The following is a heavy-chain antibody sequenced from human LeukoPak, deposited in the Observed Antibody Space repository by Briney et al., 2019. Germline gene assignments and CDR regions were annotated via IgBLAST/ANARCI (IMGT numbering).Heavy chain of an antibody. CDR1: AYTFTDYY. CDR3: ATTSGYFYY. V-gene: IGHV1-2*06. J-gene: IGHJ4*02. CDR2: INPSSGDT. D-gene: IGHD1-26*01. Sequence: ASVKVSCKASAYTFTDYYVHWVRQAPGQGLEWMGRINPSSGDTNYAQNFQGRVTMTRDTSISTAYMELSRLRSDDTAVYYCATTSGYFYYWGRGTLVTASS.